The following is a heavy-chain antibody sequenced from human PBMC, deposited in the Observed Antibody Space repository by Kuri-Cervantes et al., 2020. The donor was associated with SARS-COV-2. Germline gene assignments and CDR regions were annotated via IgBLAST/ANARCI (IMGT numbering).Heavy chain of an antibody. D-gene: IGHD4/OR15-4a*01. CDR2: IYTSGST. CDR3: ARDPNANHNNWFDP. J-gene: IGHJ5*02. Sequence: GSLRLSCTVSGGSISSYYWSWIRQPAGKGLEWIGYIYTSGSTNYNPSLKSRVTISVDTSKNQFSLKLSSVTAAVTAVYYCARDPNANHNNWFDPWGQGTLVTVSS. V-gene: IGHV4-4*07. CDR1: GGSISSYY.